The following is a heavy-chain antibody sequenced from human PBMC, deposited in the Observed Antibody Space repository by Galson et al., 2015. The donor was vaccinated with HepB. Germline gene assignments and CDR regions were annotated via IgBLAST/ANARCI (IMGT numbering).Heavy chain of an antibody. D-gene: IGHD6-6*01. CDR3: VPKYSSSSGPFDY. CDR2: ISSSSSYI. CDR1: GFTFSSYS. Sequence: SLRLSCAASGFTFSSYSMNWVRQAPGKGLEWVSYISSSSSYIYYADSVKGRFTISRDNAKNSLYLQMNSLRAEDTAVYYCVPKYSSSSGPFDYWGQGTLVTVSS. V-gene: IGHV3-21*05. J-gene: IGHJ4*02.